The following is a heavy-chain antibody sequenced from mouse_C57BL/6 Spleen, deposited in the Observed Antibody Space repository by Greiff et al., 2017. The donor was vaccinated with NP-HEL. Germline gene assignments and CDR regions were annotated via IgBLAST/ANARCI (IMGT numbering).Heavy chain of an antibody. CDR2: ISNLAYSI. V-gene: IGHV5-15*01. J-gene: IGHJ4*01. Sequence: EVMLVESGGGLVQPGGSLKLSCAASGFTFSDYGMAWVRQAPRKGPEWVAFISNLAYSIYYADTVTGRFTISRENAKNTLYLEMSSLRSEDTAMYYCASQDGNYEEGAMDYWGQGTSVTVSS. D-gene: IGHD2-1*01. CDR3: ASQDGNYEEGAMDY. CDR1: GFTFSDYG.